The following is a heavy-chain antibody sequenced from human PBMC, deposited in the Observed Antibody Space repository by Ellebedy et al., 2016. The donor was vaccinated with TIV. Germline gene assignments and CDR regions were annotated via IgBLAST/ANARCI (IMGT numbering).Heavy chain of an antibody. V-gene: IGHV1-46*04. CDR1: GYTFTNYY. CDR3: ARGVADHDAFDI. J-gene: IGHJ3*02. CDR2: INPSGGST. D-gene: IGHD6-19*01. Sequence: AASVKVSCKASGYTFTNYYMHCLRQAPGQGLEWMGIINPSGGSTTYAQNLQGRVTMTRDTSTSTVYMELSRLRSDDTAVYYCARGVADHDAFDIWGQGTMVTVSS.